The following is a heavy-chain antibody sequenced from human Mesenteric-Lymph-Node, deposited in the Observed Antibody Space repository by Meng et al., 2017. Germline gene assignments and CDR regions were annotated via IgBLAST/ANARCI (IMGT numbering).Heavy chain of an antibody. D-gene: IGHD3-10*01. CDR1: GLSFTDAW. CDR2: ISYDGSNK. V-gene: IGHV3-30*18. CDR3: AKERVESSELYYFDY. J-gene: IGHJ4*02. Sequence: GESLKISCAASGLSFTDAWMSWVRQAPGKGLEWVAVISYDGSNKYYADSVKGRFTISRDNSKNTLYLQMNSLRAEDTAVYYCAKERVESSELYYFDYWGQGTLVTVSS.